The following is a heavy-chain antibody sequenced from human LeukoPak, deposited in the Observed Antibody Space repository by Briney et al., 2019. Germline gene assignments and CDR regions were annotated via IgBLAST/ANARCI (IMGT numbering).Heavy chain of an antibody. D-gene: IGHD2-2*01. CDR1: AASISSYY. J-gene: IGHJ4*02. Sequence: PSHTRSPTRTLSAASISSYYWSLIRHPPRNRLEWIQSIYYSGRTNYDPSIKSRVSIYVDTSKTQFVLKLSSVTAADTDVYYCASTICSSTSCYLDYWGQGALVSVS. CDR2: IYYSGRT. V-gene: IGHV4-59*08. CDR3: ASTICSSTSCYLDY.